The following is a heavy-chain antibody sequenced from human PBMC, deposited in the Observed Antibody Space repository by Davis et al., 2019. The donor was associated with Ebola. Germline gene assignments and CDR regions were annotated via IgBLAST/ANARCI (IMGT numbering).Heavy chain of an antibody. CDR3: ARDEGTGFDY. V-gene: IGHV4-30-4*08. J-gene: IGHJ4*02. D-gene: IGHD3-10*01. CDR2: IYYSGST. CDR1: GGSVSSGSYY. Sequence: PSETLSLTCTVSGGSVSSGSYYWSWIRQPPGKGLEWIGYIYYSGSTYYNPSLKSRVTISVDTSKNQFSLKLSSVTAADTAVYYCARDEGTGFDYWGQGTLVTVSS.